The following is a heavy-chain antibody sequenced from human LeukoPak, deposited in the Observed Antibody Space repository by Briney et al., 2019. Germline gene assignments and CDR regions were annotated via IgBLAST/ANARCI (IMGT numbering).Heavy chain of an antibody. CDR3: ARVYTAKRDIVVVPAAQAYNWFDP. CDR1: GGSISSSNW. Sequence: SETLSLTCAVSGGSISSSNWWSWVRQPPGKGLEWIGEIYHSGSTNYNPSLKSRVTISVDKSKNQFSLKLSSVTAADTAVYYCARVYTAKRDIVVVPAAQAYNWFDPWGQGTLVTVSS. CDR2: IYHSGST. J-gene: IGHJ5*02. V-gene: IGHV4-4*02. D-gene: IGHD2-2*01.